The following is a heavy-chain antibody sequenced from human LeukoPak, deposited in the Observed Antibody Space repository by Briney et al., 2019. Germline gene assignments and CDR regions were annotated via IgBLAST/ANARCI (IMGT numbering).Heavy chain of an antibody. D-gene: IGHD3-10*01. CDR2: INTDGSST. V-gene: IGHV3-74*01. Sequence: QPGGSLRLSCAASGFTFSSYWMHWVRQAPGKGLVWVSRINTDGSSTNYVDSVRGRFTISRDNAKSTLYVQMNSLRAEDTAVYYCARGPQYSFGSASYYNGSFDSWGQGTLVTVSS. CDR3: ARGPQYSFGSASYYNGSFDS. CDR1: GFTFSSYW. J-gene: IGHJ4*02.